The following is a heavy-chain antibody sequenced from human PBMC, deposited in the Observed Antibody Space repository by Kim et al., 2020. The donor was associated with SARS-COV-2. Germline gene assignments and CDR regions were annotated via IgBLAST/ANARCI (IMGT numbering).Heavy chain of an antibody. J-gene: IGHJ4*02. CDR1: GGNFNIFA. Sequence: SVKVSCKASGGNFNIFAVNWVRQAPGQGPEWMGGIIPILQNANYAQRFQGRVTITADESTDTAYMDIRSLNYDDTAVYYCVRKGNHSGLLHFWGRGTLVTVSS. CDR2: IIPILQNA. D-gene: IGHD6-19*01. V-gene: IGHV1-69*13. CDR3: VRKGNHSGLLHF.